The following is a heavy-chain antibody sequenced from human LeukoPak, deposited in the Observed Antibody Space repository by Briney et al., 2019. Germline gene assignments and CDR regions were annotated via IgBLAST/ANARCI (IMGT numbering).Heavy chain of an antibody. CDR2: ISSSSSYI. V-gene: IGHV3-21*01. J-gene: IGHJ4*02. Sequence: GGSLRLSCAASGFTFSSYSMNWVRQAPGKGLEWVSSISSSSSYIYYADSVKGRFTISGDNAKNSLYLQMDSLRAEDTAVYYCAGAYGDYLYFDYWGQGTLVTVSS. CDR1: GFTFSSYS. D-gene: IGHD4-17*01. CDR3: AGAYGDYLYFDY.